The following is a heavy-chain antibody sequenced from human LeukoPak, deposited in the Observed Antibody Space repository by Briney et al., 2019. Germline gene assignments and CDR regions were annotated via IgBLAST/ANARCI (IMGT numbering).Heavy chain of an antibody. D-gene: IGHD3-10*01. CDR3: ARGDGSGSYYCVY. CDR2: IIPIFGTA. Sequence: SVKVSCKASGGTFSSYAISGVRQAPGQGLEGMGGIIPIFGTANYAQKFQGRVTIPADKSTSTAYMELSSLRSEDTAVYYCARGDGSGSYYCVYWGQGTLVTVSS. V-gene: IGHV1-69*06. CDR1: GGTFSSYA. J-gene: IGHJ4*02.